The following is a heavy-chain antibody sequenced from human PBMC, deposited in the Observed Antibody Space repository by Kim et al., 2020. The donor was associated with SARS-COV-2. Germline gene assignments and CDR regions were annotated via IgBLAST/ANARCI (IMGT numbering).Heavy chain of an antibody. CDR3: AKDLTYYDSSGYYLWSYYXXXV. V-gene: IGHV3-30*18. D-gene: IGHD3-22*01. CDR2: ISYDGSNK. J-gene: IGHJ6*02. Sequence: GGSLRLSCAASGFTFSSYGMHWVRQAPGKGLEWVAVISYDGSNKYYADSVKGRFTISRDNSKNTLYLQMNSLRAEDTAVYYCAKDLTYYDSSGYYLWSYYXXXVWGQGXTVTVSS. CDR1: GFTFSSYG.